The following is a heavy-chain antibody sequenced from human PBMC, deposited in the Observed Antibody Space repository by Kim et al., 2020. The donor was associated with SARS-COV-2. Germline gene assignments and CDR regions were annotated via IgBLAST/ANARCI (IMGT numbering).Heavy chain of an antibody. V-gene: IGHV3-30*18. CDR3: AKTDQGGDDPEGGFDY. Sequence: GGSLRLSCAASGYTFSNYGIHWVRQAPGKGLEWVAVISNDGNDKYYADSVKGRFTISRDNSKNMLYLQMNSLRTEDTAVYYCAKTDQGGDDPEGGFDYWG. CDR2: ISNDGNDK. J-gene: IGHJ4*01. CDR1: GYTFSNYG.